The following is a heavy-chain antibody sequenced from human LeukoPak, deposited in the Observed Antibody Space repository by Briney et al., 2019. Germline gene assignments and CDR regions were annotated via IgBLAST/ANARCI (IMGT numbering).Heavy chain of an antibody. V-gene: IGHV3-23*01. J-gene: IGHJ4*02. CDR1: GFTFSSYA. CDR3: AKGFTMTTLGY. CDR2: ISGSGGST. Sequence: GGSLRLSCAASGFTFSSYAMSWVRQAPGKGLEWVSAISGSGGSTYYADSVKGRYTISRDNSKNTLYLQMNSLRAEDTAVYYCAKGFTMTTLGYWGQGTLVTVSS. D-gene: IGHD3-22*01.